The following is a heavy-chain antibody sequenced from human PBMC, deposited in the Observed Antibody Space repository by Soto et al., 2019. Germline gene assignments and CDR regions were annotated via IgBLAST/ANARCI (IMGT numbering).Heavy chain of an antibody. D-gene: IGHD3-16*01. J-gene: IGHJ4*02. CDR3: ARVGLGLAWGEHDY. CDR2: IKQDGSEK. CDR1: GFTFSSYW. Sequence: GGSLRLSCAASGFTFSSYWMSWVRQAPGKGLEWVANIKQDGSEKYYVDSVKGRFTISRDNAKNSLYLQMNSLRAEDTAVYYCARVGLGLAWGEHDYWGQGTLVTVSS. V-gene: IGHV3-7*05.